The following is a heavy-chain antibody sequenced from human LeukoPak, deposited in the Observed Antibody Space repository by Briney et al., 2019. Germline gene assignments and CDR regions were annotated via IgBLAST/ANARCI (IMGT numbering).Heavy chain of an antibody. V-gene: IGHV3-21*01. CDR1: GFTFSSYA. CDR3: ARDLSTGGASDY. J-gene: IGHJ4*02. D-gene: IGHD3-16*01. CDR2: ISSSSTYI. Sequence: KTGGSLRLSCAASGFTFSSYALSWVRQAPGKGLEWVSTISSSSTYIYYADSVKGRITISRDNAKNSLSLQMNSLRAEDTAVYYCARDLSTGGASDYWGKGTLVTVSS.